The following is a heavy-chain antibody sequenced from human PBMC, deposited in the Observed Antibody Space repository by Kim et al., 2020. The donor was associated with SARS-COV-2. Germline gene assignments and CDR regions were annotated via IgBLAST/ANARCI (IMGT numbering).Heavy chain of an antibody. Sequence: SETLSLTCTVSGGSISSSSYYWGWIRQPPGKGLEWIGSIYYSGSTYYNPSLKSRVTISVDTSKNQFSLKLSSVTAADTAVYYCGATTVFFGALGELELAFDPWGQGTLVTVSS. CDR3: GATTVFFGALGELELAFDP. D-gene: IGHD4-17*01. CDR1: GGSISSSSYY. V-gene: IGHV4-39*07. J-gene: IGHJ5*02. CDR2: IYYSGST.